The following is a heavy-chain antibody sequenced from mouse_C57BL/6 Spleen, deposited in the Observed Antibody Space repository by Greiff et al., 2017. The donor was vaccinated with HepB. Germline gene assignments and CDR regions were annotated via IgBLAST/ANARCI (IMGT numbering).Heavy chain of an antibody. CDR1: GYTFTSYW. D-gene: IGHD1-1*01. V-gene: IGHV1-64*01. Sequence: VQLQQPGAELVKPGASVKLSCKASGYTFTSYWMHWVKQRPGQGLEWIGMIHPNSGRTNYNEKFKSKATLTVDKSSSTAYMQLSSLTSEDSAVYYCATYYGNSYVGYFDVWGTGTTVTVSS. J-gene: IGHJ1*03. CDR3: ATYYGNSYVGYFDV. CDR2: IHPNSGRT.